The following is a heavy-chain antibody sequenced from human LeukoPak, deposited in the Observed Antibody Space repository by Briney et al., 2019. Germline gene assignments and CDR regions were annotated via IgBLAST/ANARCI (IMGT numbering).Heavy chain of an antibody. D-gene: IGHD3-22*01. J-gene: IGHJ5*02. CDR3: ARPIQLDSSGYIT. CDR2: ISSSSSYT. V-gene: IGHV3-21*05. CDR1: GFSFSSYW. Sequence: PGGSLRLSCAASGFSFSSYWMSWVRQVPGKGLEWVSYISSSSSYTNYADSVKGRFTISRDNAKNSLYLQMNSLRAEDTAVYYCARPIQLDSSGYITWGQGTLVTVSS.